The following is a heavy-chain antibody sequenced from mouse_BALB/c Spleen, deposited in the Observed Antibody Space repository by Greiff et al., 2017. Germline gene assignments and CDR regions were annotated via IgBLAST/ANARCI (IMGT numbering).Heavy chain of an antibody. CDR2: ISSGSSTI. Sequence: EVKLMESGGGLVQPGGSRKLSCAASGFTFSSFGMHWVRQAPEKGLEWVAYISSGSSTIYYADTVKGRFTISRDNPKNTLFLQMTSLRSEDTAMYYCAREGGGTTGFAYWGQGTLVTVSA. CDR3: AREGGGTTGFAY. CDR1: GFTFSSFG. V-gene: IGHV5-17*02. J-gene: IGHJ3*01. D-gene: IGHD2-14*01.